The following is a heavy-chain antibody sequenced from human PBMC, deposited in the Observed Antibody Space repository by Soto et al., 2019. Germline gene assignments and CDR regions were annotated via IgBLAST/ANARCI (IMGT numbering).Heavy chain of an antibody. D-gene: IGHD6-13*01. J-gene: IGHJ6*02. CDR2: INPSGGST. Sequence: ASVKVSCKASGYTFTSYYMHWVRQAPGQGLEWMGIINPSGGSTSYAQKFQGRVTMTRDTSTSTVYMELSSLRSEDTAVYYCARDPGIAAAGTHYYGMDVWGQGTTVTV. CDR1: GYTFTSYY. V-gene: IGHV1-46*01. CDR3: ARDPGIAAAGTHYYGMDV.